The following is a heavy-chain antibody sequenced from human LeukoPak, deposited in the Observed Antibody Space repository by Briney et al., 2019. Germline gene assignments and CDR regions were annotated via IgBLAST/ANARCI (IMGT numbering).Heavy chain of an antibody. CDR3: ARDRASSGRNILDY. J-gene: IGHJ4*02. V-gene: IGHV1-18*01. D-gene: IGHD6-19*01. Sequence: ASVKVSCKASGYTFTSYGIGWVRQAPGQGLEWMGWISAYNGNTNYAQKLQGRVTMTTDTSTSTAYMELRSLRSDDTAVYYCARDRASSGRNILDYWGQGTLVTVSS. CDR2: ISAYNGNT. CDR1: GYTFTSYG.